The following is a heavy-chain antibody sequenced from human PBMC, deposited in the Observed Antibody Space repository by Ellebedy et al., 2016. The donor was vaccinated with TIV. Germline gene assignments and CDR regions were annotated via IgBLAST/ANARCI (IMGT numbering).Heavy chain of an antibody. V-gene: IGHV4-38-2*02. CDR1: GYSISSGYY. D-gene: IGHD6-25*01. CDR3: ARDRGAASFDP. Sequence: MPSETLSLTCTVSGYSISSGYYWGWIRPPPGKGLDWLGSILHSGSTYYNPSLKSRVTISVDTSKNQFFLKLSFVTAADTAVYYCARDRGAASFDPWGQGTLVTVSS. J-gene: IGHJ5*02. CDR2: ILHSGST.